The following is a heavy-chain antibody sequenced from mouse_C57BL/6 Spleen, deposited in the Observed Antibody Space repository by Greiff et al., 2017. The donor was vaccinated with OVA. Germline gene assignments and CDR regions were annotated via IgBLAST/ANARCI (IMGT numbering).Heavy chain of an antibody. CDR1: GFTFSSYA. CDR2: ISDGGSYT. D-gene: IGHD2-3*01. CDR3: TREGVLCLDY. V-gene: IGHV5-4*01. Sequence: EVKGVESGGGLVKPGGSLKLSCAASGFTFSSYAMSWVRQTPEKRLEWVATISDGGSYTYYPDNVKGRFTISRDNAKNNLYLQMSHLKSEDTARYYCTREGVLCLDYGGKGPTLTVSS. J-gene: IGHJ2*01.